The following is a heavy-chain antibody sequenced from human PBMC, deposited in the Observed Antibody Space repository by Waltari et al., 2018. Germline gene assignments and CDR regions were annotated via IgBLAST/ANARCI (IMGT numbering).Heavy chain of an antibody. Sequence: QVQLQESGPGLMKPSETLSLSCTVSGASFTPYYWSWIRQPPGKGLEYIGYIHDSGDTNDSTSLRSRGSRARDTSKNQFSLKVSSVTAADSAVYYCARVHGSESPLSWGTDVWGQGTAVTVSS. CDR1: GASFTPYY. J-gene: IGHJ6*02. CDR3: ARVHGSESPLSWGTDV. V-gene: IGHV4-59*01. CDR2: IHDSGDT.